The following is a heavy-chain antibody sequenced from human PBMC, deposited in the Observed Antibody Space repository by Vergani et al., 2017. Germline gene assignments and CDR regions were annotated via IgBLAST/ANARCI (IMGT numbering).Heavy chain of an antibody. CDR1: GFNFSSYW. J-gene: IGHJ6*02. CDR3: ARDYESWLGELLYSYYYGMDV. V-gene: IGHV3-7*01. CDR2: IKQDGSEK. D-gene: IGHD3-10*01. Sequence: EVQLVESGGGLVQPGGSLRLSCAASGFNFSSYWMSWVRQAPGKGLEWVANIKQDGSEKYYADSVKGRFTISRDNAKNSLYLQMNSLRAEETAVYYCARDYESWLGELLYSYYYGMDVWGQGTTVTVSS.